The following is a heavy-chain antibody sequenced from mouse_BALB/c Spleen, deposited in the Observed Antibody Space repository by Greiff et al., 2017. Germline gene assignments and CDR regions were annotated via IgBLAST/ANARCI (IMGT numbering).Heavy chain of an antibody. Sequence: EVQLVESGGGLVKLGGSLKLSCAASGFTFSSYYMSWVRQTPEKRLELVAAINSNGGSTYYPDTVKGRFTISRDNAKNTLYLQMSSLKSEDTALYYCARDYNFDYWGQGTTLTVSS. CDR3: ARDYNFDY. V-gene: IGHV5-6-2*01. J-gene: IGHJ2*01. CDR1: GFTFSSYY. D-gene: IGHD2-13*01. CDR2: INSNGGST.